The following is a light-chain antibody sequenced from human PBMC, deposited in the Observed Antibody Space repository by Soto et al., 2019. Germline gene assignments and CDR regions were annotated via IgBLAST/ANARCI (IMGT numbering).Light chain of an antibody. CDR2: DVS. CDR3: SSYTSSSTQV. CDR1: SSDVGGYNY. V-gene: IGLV2-14*01. Sequence: QSVLTQPASVSVSPGQSITISCTGTSSDVGGYNYVSWYQQHPGKAPKLMTYDVSNRPSGVSNRFSGSKSGNTASLTISGLQAEDEADYYCSSYTSSSTQVFGTGTKVTVL. J-gene: IGLJ1*01.